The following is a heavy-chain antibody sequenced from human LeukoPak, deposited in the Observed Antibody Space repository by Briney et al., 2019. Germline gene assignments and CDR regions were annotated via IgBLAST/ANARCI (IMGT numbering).Heavy chain of an antibody. CDR1: GFTFSSYW. V-gene: IGHV3-74*01. Sequence: GGSLRLSCAASGFTFSSYWMHWVRQAPGKGLVWVSRIKSDGSNYYADSVKGRFTIFRDNAKNTLYLQMNSLRAEDTAVYYRARGMSGYYGMDVWGRGTTVTVSS. J-gene: IGHJ6*02. CDR2: IKSDGSN. CDR3: ARGMSGYYGMDV.